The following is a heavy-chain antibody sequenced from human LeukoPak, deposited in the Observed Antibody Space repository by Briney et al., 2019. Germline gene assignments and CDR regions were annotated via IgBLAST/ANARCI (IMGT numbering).Heavy chain of an antibody. CDR3: AKDPRRYCSSTSCYDGFDY. CDR1: GFTFSSYA. Sequence: PGGSLRLSCAASGFTFSSYAMSWVRQAPGKGLEWVSAISGSGGSTYYADSVKGRFTISRDNSKNTLYLQMNSLGAEDTAVYYCAKDPRRYCSSTSCYDGFDYWGQGTLVTVSS. CDR2: ISGSGGST. D-gene: IGHD2-2*01. V-gene: IGHV3-23*01. J-gene: IGHJ4*02.